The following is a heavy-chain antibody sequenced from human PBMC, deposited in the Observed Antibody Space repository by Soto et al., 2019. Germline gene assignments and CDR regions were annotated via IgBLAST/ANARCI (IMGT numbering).Heavy chain of an antibody. CDR2: IYYSGST. CDR3: ARHNYGSGSTYFDY. V-gene: IGHV4-59*08. CDR1: GGSISSYY. J-gene: IGHJ4*02. D-gene: IGHD3-10*01. Sequence: LSLTCTVSGGSISSYYWSWIRQPPGKGLEWIGYIYYSGSTNYNPSLKSRVTISVDTSKNQFSLKLNSMTAADTAVYYCARHNYGSGSTYFDYWGRGTLVTVSS.